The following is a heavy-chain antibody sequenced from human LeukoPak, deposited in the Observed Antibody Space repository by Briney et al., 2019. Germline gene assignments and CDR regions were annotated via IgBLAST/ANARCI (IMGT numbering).Heavy chain of an antibody. Sequence: SETLSLTCTVSGRSISSGSYYWRWIRQPPGKGLEWIGYIYYSGSTNYNPSLKSRVTISVDTSKNQFSLKLSSVTAADTAVYYCARESRLQSYYFDYWGQGTLVTVSS. CDR1: GRSISSGSYY. CDR2: IYYSGST. D-gene: IGHD5-24*01. V-gene: IGHV4-61*01. J-gene: IGHJ4*02. CDR3: ARESRLQSYYFDY.